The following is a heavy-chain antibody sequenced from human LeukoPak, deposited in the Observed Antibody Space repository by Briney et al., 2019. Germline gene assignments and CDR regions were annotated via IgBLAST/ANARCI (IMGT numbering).Heavy chain of an antibody. D-gene: IGHD6-19*01. J-gene: IGHJ4*02. CDR2: ISDSGSIT. CDR3: AKDARRTSGWYFFDY. Sequence: GGSLRLSCAASGFAFSSQAMGWVRQAPGKGLEGVSVISDSGSITYYADSVKGRFTISRDNSKNTLFLQMNSLRAEDTAVYYCAKDARRTSGWYFFDYWGQGSLVTVSS. CDR1: GFAFSSQA. V-gene: IGHV3-23*01.